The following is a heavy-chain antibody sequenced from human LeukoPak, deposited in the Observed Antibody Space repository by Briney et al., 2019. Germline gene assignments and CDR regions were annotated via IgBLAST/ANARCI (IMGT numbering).Heavy chain of an antibody. CDR2: INPSGGST. CDR1: GYTFTSYY. Sequence: ASVKVSCKASGYTFTSYYMHWVRQAPGQGLEWMGIINPSGGSTSYAQKFQGRVTLTRDTSTSTVYMELNSLGSEDTAVYYCARDRSGTKGWFDPWGQGTPVTVSS. CDR3: ARDRSGTKGWFDP. V-gene: IGHV1-46*01. D-gene: IGHD3-10*01. J-gene: IGHJ5*02.